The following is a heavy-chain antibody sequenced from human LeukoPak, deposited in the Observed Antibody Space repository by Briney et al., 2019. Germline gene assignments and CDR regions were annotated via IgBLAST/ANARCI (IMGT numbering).Heavy chain of an antibody. J-gene: IGHJ3*02. V-gene: IGHV3-30*01. CDR2: ISTDGTGQ. CDR1: GFTFSNCP. D-gene: IGHD3-10*01. CDR3: ARTLGYGSGSYYMGDAFDI. Sequence: GGSLRLSCAASGFTFSNCPMHWVRQAPGKGLEWVAVISTDGTGQQYDDSVKGRFTISRDNSKNTLYLQMNSLRAEDTAVYYCARTLGYGSGSYYMGDAFDIWGQGTMVTVSS.